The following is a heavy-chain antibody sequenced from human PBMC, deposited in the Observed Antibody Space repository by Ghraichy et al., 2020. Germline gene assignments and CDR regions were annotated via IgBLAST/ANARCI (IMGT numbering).Heavy chain of an antibody. V-gene: IGHV4-59*01. Sequence: SETLSLTCTVSGGSISSYYWSWIRQPPGKGLEWIGYIYYSGSTNYNPSLKSRVTISVDTSKNQFSLKLSSVTAADTAVYYCARVPYCSGGSCYEDYWGQGTLVTVSS. D-gene: IGHD2-15*01. CDR2: IYYSGST. CDR3: ARVPYCSGGSCYEDY. CDR1: GGSISSYY. J-gene: IGHJ4*02.